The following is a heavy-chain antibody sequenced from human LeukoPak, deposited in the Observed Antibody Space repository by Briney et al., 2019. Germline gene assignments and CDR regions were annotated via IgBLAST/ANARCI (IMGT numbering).Heavy chain of an antibody. J-gene: IGHJ5*02. Sequence: SETLSLTCTVSGDSISSGSYYWSWIRQPAGKGLEWIGRIYTSGSTNYNPSLKSRVTISVDTSKSQFSLNLSSVTAADTAVYFCARSPHIWFPERGWFDPWGQGTLVTVSS. V-gene: IGHV4-61*02. CDR1: GDSISSGSYY. CDR2: IYTSGST. CDR3: ARSPHIWFPERGWFDP. D-gene: IGHD3-10*01.